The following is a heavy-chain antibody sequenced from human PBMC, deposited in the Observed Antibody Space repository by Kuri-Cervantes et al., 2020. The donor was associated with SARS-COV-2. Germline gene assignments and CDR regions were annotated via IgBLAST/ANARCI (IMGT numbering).Heavy chain of an antibody. CDR2: ISYDGKKK. CDR1: GFTFSRSD. J-gene: IGHJ4*02. CDR3: ATDRDGFHDF. D-gene: IGHD3-10*01. Sequence: GESLKISCAASGFTFSRSDMHWVRQAPGKGLEWVAVISYDGKKKRCMASGKGRFTISRDNSQNTLYLQMQSLRSEDTGMYYCATDRDGFHDFWGQGTLVTVSS. V-gene: IGHV3-30*03.